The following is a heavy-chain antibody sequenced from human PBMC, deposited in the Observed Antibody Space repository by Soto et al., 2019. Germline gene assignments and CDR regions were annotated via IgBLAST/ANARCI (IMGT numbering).Heavy chain of an antibody. CDR2: MNPNTGNS. CDR3: ARRAETNGWNGFGADKYHFDF. Sequence: ASVKVSCKASGYTFTSYDIYWVRQATGQGLEWMGWMNPNTGNSAYAQKFQGRVTVTSDTSINTVHMELNSLRSEDTAVYYCARRAETNGWNGFGADKYHFDFWGQGTLVTVSS. J-gene: IGHJ4*02. CDR1: GYTFTSYD. D-gene: IGHD1-1*01. V-gene: IGHV1-8*01.